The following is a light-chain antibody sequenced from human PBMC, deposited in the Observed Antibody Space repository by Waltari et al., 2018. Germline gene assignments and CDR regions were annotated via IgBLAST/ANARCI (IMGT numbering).Light chain of an antibody. J-gene: IGKJ2*01. Sequence: DVPMTQSPPSLPATLGQPSSMSFSPLEVLMHKDGNVYLNMFHQSPGQSPMRLIYKVSTRDAGVPDRFSGSGSGADFTLKISRVEAEDVGVYYCMQGTFWPYTFGQGTKLEIK. V-gene: IGKV2-30*02. CDR3: MQGTFWPYT. CDR1: EVLMHKDGNVY. CDR2: KVS.